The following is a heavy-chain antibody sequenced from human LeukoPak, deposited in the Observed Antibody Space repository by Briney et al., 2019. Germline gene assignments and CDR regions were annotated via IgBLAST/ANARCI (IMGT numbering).Heavy chain of an antibody. V-gene: IGHV4-30-2*01. Sequence: SETLSLTCTVSGGSISSGGYYWSWIRQPPGKGLEWIGYIYHSGSTYYNPSLKSRVTISVDRSKNQFSLKLSSVTAADTAVYYCAREKIAVVGGDYWGQGTLVTVSS. J-gene: IGHJ4*02. CDR2: IYHSGST. D-gene: IGHD6-19*01. CDR3: AREKIAVVGGDY. CDR1: GGSISSGGYY.